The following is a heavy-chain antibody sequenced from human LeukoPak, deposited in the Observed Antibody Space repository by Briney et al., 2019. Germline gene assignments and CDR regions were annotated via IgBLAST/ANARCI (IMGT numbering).Heavy chain of an antibody. D-gene: IGHD2/OR15-2a*01. Sequence: ASVKVSCKASGYTFTGYYMHWVRQAPGQGLEWMGWINPDSGGTNNAQKFQGRVTMTRDTSISTAYMELSRLRSDDTAVYYCARAFYDTLDSDAFDFWGQGTMVIVSS. CDR1: GYTFTGYY. J-gene: IGHJ3*01. CDR3: ARAFYDTLDSDAFDF. V-gene: IGHV1-2*02. CDR2: INPDSGGT.